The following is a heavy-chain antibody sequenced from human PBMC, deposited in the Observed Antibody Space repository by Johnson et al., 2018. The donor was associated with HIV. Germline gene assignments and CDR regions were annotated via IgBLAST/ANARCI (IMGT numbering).Heavy chain of an antibody. Sequence: VQLVESGGGLVKPGGSLRLSCAASGFPFSNVCMNWVRQAPGKGLEWVGRIKNKADGGTTHYAAPVKCRFSITRNDSQNTLYLQMNSLKTEDTAVYHCTTENYLLTAFDMWGQGTMVTVSS. CDR3: TTENYLLTAFDM. CDR1: GFPFSNVC. V-gene: IGHV3-15*01. CDR2: IKNKADGGTT. J-gene: IGHJ3*02. D-gene: IGHD5-24*01.